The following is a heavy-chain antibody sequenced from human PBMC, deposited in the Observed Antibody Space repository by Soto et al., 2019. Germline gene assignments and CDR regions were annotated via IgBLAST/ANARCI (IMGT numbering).Heavy chain of an antibody. CDR2: IFHGGST. Sequence: PSETLSLTCAVYDGSFSGYYWSWIRQPPGKGLEWIGEIFHGGSTDYSPSLKSRVTISVDTSKNQFSLELSSVTAADTAVYYCARPHYDSNTFYSFFDYWGQGTQVTVS. CDR3: ARPHYDSNTFYSFFDY. D-gene: IGHD3-22*01. CDR1: DGSFSGYY. V-gene: IGHV4-34*12. J-gene: IGHJ4*02.